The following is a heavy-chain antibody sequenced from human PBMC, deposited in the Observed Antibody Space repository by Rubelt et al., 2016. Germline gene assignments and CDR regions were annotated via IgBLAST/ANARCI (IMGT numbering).Heavy chain of an antibody. Sequence: LDSGGGLIQPGGSLRLSCAASGFTVSINYMSWVRQAPGKGLEWVADIKSDGSEKYYVDSVKGRFTISRDDPKNSVYLQMDGLGAEDTAVYYCARTPSRERYFDFWGRGTLVTVSS. CDR2: IKSDGSEK. V-gene: IGHV3-7*02. CDR1: GFTVSINY. D-gene: IGHD2-15*01. CDR3: ARTPSRERYFDF. J-gene: IGHJ2*01.